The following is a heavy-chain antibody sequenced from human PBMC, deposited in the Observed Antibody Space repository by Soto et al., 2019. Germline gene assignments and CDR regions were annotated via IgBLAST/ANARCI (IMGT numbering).Heavy chain of an antibody. CDR1: GFTFSSYA. D-gene: IGHD5-18*01. CDR2: ISYDGSSK. J-gene: IGHJ4*02. CDR3: AREGPSYGLDY. Sequence: PGGSLRLSCAASGFTFSSYAMHWVRQAPGKGLEWVAVISYDGSSKYYADSVKGRFTISRDNSKNTLYLQMNSLRAEDTAVYYCAREGPSYGLDYWGQGTLVTVSS. V-gene: IGHV3-30-3*01.